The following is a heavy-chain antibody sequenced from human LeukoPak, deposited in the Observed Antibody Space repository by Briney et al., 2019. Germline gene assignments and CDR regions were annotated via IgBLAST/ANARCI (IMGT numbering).Heavy chain of an antibody. J-gene: IGHJ5*02. CDR2: IYTSGST. Sequence: SETLSLTCTVSGGSISSYYWSWIRQPAGKGLEWIGRIYTSGSTNYNPSLQSRVTMSVDTSKNQFSLKLSSVTAADTAAYYCARDLLLNWFDPWGQGTLVTVSS. D-gene: IGHD2-15*01. V-gene: IGHV4-4*07. CDR1: GGSISSYY. CDR3: ARDLLLNWFDP.